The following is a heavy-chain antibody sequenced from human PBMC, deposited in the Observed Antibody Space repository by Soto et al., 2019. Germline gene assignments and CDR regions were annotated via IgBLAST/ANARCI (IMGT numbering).Heavy chain of an antibody. CDR2: IIPIFGTA. J-gene: IGHJ3*02. CDR1: GDAFSSYA. CDR3: ADSSGYYGTDAFDI. Sequence: SLLKVSCKSSGDAFSSYAISGVRQAPGQGLEWMGGIIPIFGTANYAQKFQGRVTITADESTSTAYMELSSLRSEDTAVYYCADSSGYYGTDAFDIWGQGTMVT. D-gene: IGHD3-22*01. V-gene: IGHV1-69*01.